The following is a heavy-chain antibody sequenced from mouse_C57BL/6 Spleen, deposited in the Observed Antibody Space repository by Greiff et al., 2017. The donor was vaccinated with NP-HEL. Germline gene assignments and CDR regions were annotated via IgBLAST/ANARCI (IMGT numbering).Heavy chain of an antibody. J-gene: IGHJ2*01. CDR3: ARDGDYFDY. CDR2: INYDGSST. V-gene: IGHV5-16*01. CDR1: GFTFSDYY. Sequence: EVMLVESEGGLVQPGSSMKLSCTASGFTFSDYYMAWVRQVPEKGLEWVANINYDGSSTYYLDSLKSRFIISRDNAKNILYLQMSMLKSEDTATYYCARDGDYFDYWGQGTTLTVSS.